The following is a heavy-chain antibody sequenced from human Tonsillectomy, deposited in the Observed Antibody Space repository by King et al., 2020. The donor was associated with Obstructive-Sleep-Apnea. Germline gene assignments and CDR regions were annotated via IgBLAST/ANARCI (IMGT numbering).Heavy chain of an antibody. V-gene: IGHV3-9*01. D-gene: IGHD6-13*01. CDR2: ISWNSGSI. CDR1: GFTFDDYA. J-gene: IGHJ4*02. Sequence: VQLVESGGGLVQPGRSLRLSCAASGFTFDDYAMHWVRQAPGKGLEWVSGISWNSGSIGYADSVKGRFTISRDNAKNSLYLQMNSLRAEDTALYYCAKDSYFTSSWYEVLWGAYFDYWGQGTLVTVSS. CDR3: AKDSYFTSSWYEVLWGAYFDY.